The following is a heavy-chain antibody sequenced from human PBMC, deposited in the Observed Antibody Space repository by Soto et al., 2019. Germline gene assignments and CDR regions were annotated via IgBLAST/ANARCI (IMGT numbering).Heavy chain of an antibody. D-gene: IGHD3-10*01. J-gene: IGHJ5*02. CDR1: GYTLTELS. Sequence: GASVKVSCKVSGYTLTELSMHWVRQAPGKGLEWMGGFDPEDGETIYAQKFQGRVTMTEDTSTDTAYMELSSLRSEDTAVYYCATVRWPGSGSSSWSSVDWFDPWGQGTLVTVS. V-gene: IGHV1-24*01. CDR2: FDPEDGET. CDR3: ATVRWPGSGSSSWSSVDWFDP.